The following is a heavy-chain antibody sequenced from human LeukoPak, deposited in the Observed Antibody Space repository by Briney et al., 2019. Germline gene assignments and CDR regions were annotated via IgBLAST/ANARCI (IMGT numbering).Heavy chain of an antibody. CDR1: GGSISSYY. J-gene: IGHJ4*02. Sequence: SETLSLTCTVSGGSISSYYWSWIRQPPGKGLEWIGYIYYSGSTNYNPSLKSRVTISVDTSKNQFSLKLSSVTAADTAVYYCARAADFWSGRSFDYCGQGTLVTVSS. V-gene: IGHV4-59*01. CDR3: ARAADFWSGRSFDY. CDR2: IYYSGST. D-gene: IGHD3-3*01.